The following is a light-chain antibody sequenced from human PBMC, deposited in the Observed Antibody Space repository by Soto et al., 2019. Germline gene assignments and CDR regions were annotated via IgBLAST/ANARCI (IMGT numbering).Light chain of an antibody. Sequence: DIRVSQSPSTLSVSLGERVTLSCRASQSISGWLAWYQQKPGQAPRLMIYDASSMASGIPARFSGSGSGTHFTLTISSLRPEDVAVYYCQHSGNSPWTFGQGTKVDIK. CDR1: QSISGW. J-gene: IGKJ1*01. V-gene: IGKV1-5*01. CDR3: QHSGNSPWT. CDR2: DAS.